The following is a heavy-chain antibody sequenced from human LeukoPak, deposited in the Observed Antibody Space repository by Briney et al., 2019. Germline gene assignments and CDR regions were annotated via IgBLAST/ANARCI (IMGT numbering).Heavy chain of an antibody. CDR2: ISYDGSNK. CDR3: ARALKSGYYYGTDV. J-gene: IGHJ6*02. V-gene: IGHV3-30*04. Sequence: GGSLRLSCAASGFTFSSYAMHWVRQAPGKGLERVAVISYDGSNKYYADSVKGRFTISRDNSKNTLYLQMNSLRAEDTAVYYCARALKSGYYYGTDVWGQGTTVTVSS. CDR1: GFTFSSYA. D-gene: IGHD3-10*01.